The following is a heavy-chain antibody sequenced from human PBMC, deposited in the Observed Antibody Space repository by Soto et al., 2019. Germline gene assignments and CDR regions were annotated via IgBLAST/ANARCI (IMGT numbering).Heavy chain of an antibody. Sequence: ASVKVSCKASGYIFTDYYMHWVRQAPGQELGWMGRISPNSGGTNYAQKFQGRVTMTRDTSTSTAYMELSSLRSEDTAVYYCAKEAVAGRVVDAFDIWGQGTLVTVSS. V-gene: IGHV1-2*06. D-gene: IGHD6-19*01. CDR3: AKEAVAGRVVDAFDI. CDR2: ISPNSGGT. CDR1: GYIFTDYY. J-gene: IGHJ3*02.